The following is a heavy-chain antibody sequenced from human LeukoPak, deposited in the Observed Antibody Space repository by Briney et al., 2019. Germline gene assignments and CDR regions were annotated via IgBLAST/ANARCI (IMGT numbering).Heavy chain of an antibody. J-gene: IGHJ5*02. V-gene: IGHV4-31*03. Sequence: SETLSLTCTVSGGSISSGGYYWSWIRQHPGKGLEWIGYIYYSGSTYYNPSLKSRVTISVDTSKNQFSLKLSSVTAADTAVYYCARGWGGYHSPNWFDPWGQGTLVTVSS. D-gene: IGHD3-3*01. CDR3: ARGWGGYHSPNWFDP. CDR2: IYYSGST. CDR1: GGSISSGGYY.